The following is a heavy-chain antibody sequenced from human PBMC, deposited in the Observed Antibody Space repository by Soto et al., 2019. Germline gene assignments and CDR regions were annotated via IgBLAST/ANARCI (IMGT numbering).Heavy chain of an antibody. D-gene: IGHD6-19*01. CDR3: VTSRVSIAVAGETEYYFDY. CDR2: VNPNSGGT. J-gene: IGHJ4*02. V-gene: IGHV1-2*04. CDR1: GYTFTGYY. Sequence: ASVKVSCKASGYTFTGYYIHWVRQAPGQGLEWMGWVNPNSGGTNYAQKFQGWVTMTRDTSISTAYMELSRLRSDDTAVYYCVTSRVSIAVAGETEYYFDYWGQGTLVTVYS.